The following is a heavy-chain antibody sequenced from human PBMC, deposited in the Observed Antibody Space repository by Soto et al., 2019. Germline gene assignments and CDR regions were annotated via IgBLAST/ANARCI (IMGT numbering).Heavy chain of an antibody. CDR3: AREGGTYNGGGYFDY. CDR1: GFTFGSSA. Sequence: PGGSLRLSCAASGFTFGSSAMHWVRQAPGKGLEWVAFISYDGNNEYYADSVKGRFTFSRDNSKNTLYLQMNSLRAEDTAVYYCAREGGTYNGGGYFDYWGQGALVTVSS. D-gene: IGHD1-26*01. J-gene: IGHJ4*02. CDR2: ISYDGNNE. V-gene: IGHV3-30-3*01.